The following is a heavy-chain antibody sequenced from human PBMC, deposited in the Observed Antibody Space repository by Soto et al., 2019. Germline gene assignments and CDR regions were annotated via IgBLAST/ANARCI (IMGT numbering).Heavy chain of an antibody. J-gene: IGHJ6*03. CDR3: ARGGVPTLYYYYYMDV. Sequence: QSQTLSLTCAISGDSVSSNSAAWNWIRQSPSRGLEWLGRTYYRSKWYNDYAVSVKSRITINPDTSKNQFSLQLNSVTPEDTAVYYCARGGVPTLYYYYYMDVWGKGTTVTVSS. CDR1: GDSVSSNSAA. D-gene: IGHD2-2*01. CDR2: TYYRSKWYN. V-gene: IGHV6-1*01.